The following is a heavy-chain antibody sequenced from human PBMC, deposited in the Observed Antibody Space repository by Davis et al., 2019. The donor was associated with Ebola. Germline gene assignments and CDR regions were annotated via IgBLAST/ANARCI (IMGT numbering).Heavy chain of an antibody. D-gene: IGHD3-22*01. J-gene: IGHJ6*02. CDR2: ISAYNGNT. CDR1: GYTFTSYG. CDR3: ASGLRARGGGLLDYYYYYGMDV. Sequence: AASVKVSCKASGYTFTSYGISWVRQAPGQGLEWMGWISAYNGNTNYAQKFQGRVTMTRDTSTSTVYMELSSLRSEDTAVYYCASGLRARGGGLLDYYYYYGMDVWGQGTTVTVSS. V-gene: IGHV1-18*01.